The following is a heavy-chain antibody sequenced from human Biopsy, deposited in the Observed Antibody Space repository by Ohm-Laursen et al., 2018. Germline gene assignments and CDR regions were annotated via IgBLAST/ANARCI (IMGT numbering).Heavy chain of an antibody. Sequence: SLRLSCAASGLTFTTALMSWVRQAPGKGLEWVGRIKSKTDGGTIDYAASVKGRIIISRDDSKKTVYLQMNNLKTEDTVVYYCTTYQYWGQGTLVTVSS. CDR2: IKSKTDGGTI. CDR3: TTYQY. J-gene: IGHJ4*02. CDR1: GLTFTTAL. V-gene: IGHV3-15*01. D-gene: IGHD3-16*02.